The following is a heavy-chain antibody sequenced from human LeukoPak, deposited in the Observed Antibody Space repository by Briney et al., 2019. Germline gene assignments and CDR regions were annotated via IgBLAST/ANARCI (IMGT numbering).Heavy chain of an antibody. Sequence: ASVKVSCKASGYTFTSYDINGLRQAPGQGLEWMGWMNPNSGNTGYAQKFQGRVTMPRNTSISTAYMELSSLRSEDTAVYYCARSQRWLQLLYYYYYMDVWGKGTTVTVSS. CDR3: ARSQRWLQLLYYYYYMDV. CDR1: GYTFTSYD. CDR2: MNPNSGNT. D-gene: IGHD5-24*01. J-gene: IGHJ6*03. V-gene: IGHV1-8*01.